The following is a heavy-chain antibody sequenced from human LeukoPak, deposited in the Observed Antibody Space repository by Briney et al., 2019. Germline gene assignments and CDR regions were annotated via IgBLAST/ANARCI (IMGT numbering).Heavy chain of an antibody. CDR2: ISYDGSNK. Sequence: GGSLRLSCAASGFTFSSYAMHWVRQAPGKGLEWVAVISYDGSNKYYADSVKGRFTISRDNSKNTLYLQMNSLRAEDTAVYYCARAMARGVHFDYWGQGTLVTVSS. CDR3: ARAMARGVHFDY. V-gene: IGHV3-30*04. D-gene: IGHD3-10*01. J-gene: IGHJ4*02. CDR1: GFTFSSYA.